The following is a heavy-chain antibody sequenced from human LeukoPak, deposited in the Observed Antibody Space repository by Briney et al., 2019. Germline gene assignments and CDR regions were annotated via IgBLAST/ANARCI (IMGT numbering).Heavy chain of an antibody. D-gene: IGHD3-10*01. Sequence: KGSGPTLVNPTQTLTLTCTFSGFSLSTSGVGVGWIRQPPGKALEWLALIYWDDDKRYSPSLKSRLTITKDTSKNQVVLTMTTRDTVDTATYYCANYLYEAEGYGAGSDYSGRQFDYWGQGTLVTVSS. CDR1: GFSLSTSGVG. J-gene: IGHJ4*02. CDR2: IYWDDDK. V-gene: IGHV2-5*02. CDR3: ANYLYEAEGYGAGSDYSGRQFDY.